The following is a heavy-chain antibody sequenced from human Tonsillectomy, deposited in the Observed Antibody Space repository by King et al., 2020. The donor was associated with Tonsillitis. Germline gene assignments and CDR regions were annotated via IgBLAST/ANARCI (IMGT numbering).Heavy chain of an antibody. CDR3: ARGGYYYYYGMDV. V-gene: IGHV1-69*01. Sequence: QLVQSGAEVKKPGSSVKVSCRASGGSFSSYAINWVRQAPGHGLEWMGGIIPAFAAADYAQDFQGRVTITADESTSTAYMELSSLRSEDTAVYYCARGGYYYYYGMDVWGQGTTVTVSS. D-gene: IGHD3-16*01. CDR2: IIPAFAAA. J-gene: IGHJ6*02. CDR1: GGSFSSYA.